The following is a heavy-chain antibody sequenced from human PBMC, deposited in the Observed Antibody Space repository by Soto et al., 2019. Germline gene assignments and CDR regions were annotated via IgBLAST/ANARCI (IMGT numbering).Heavy chain of an antibody. CDR1: GGSISSYY. V-gene: IGHV4-39*01. CDR3: GRLGAYGRYLDP. D-gene: IGHD2-21*01. CDR2: IYYSGST. Sequence: PSVTLSLTCTVSGGSISSYYWSWIRQPPGKGLEWIGSIYYSGSTYYNPSLKSRVTITVDTSKSQFSLRLSSVTAADTAVYFCGRLGAYGRYLDPWGPGTVVTVSS. J-gene: IGHJ5*02.